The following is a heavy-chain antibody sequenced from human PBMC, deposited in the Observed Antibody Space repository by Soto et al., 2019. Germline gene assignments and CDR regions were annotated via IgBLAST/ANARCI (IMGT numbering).Heavy chain of an antibody. Sequence: QVQLVESGGGVVQPGTSLRLSCAASGFTFSSYAMHWVRQAPGKGLEWVAVISYDGSMKYYADSVKGRFTISRDTTKNTLNLQMNSLRAEDTAVYYCARDEWIYYWGQRTLVTVSS. CDR1: GFTFSSYA. V-gene: IGHV3-30*04. D-gene: IGHD3-3*01. CDR2: ISYDGSMK. CDR3: ARDEWIYY. J-gene: IGHJ4*02.